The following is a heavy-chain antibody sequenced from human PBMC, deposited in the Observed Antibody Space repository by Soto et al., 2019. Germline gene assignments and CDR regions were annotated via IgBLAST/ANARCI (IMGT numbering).Heavy chain of an antibody. CDR2: IIPIFGTA. J-gene: IGHJ5*02. D-gene: IGHD4-17*01. CDR1: GGTFSSYA. Sequence: QVQLVQSGAEVKKPGSSVKVSCKASGGTFSSYAISWVRQAPGQGLEWMGGIIPIFGTANYAQKFQGRVTITXXEXTXXAYMELSSLRSEDTAVYYCARERTRGVTKFHWFDPWGQGTLVTVSS. CDR3: ARERTRGVTKFHWFDP. V-gene: IGHV1-69*05.